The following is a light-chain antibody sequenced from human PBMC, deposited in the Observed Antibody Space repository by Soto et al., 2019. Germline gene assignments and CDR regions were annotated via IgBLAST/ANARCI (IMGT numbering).Light chain of an antibody. Sequence: DVQMTQSPSSLSASVGDRVTITCQASQDISNYLNWYQQKPGKAPEPLIYSASNLQSGVPSRFSGSGSGTDFTLTISSLQPEDFATYYCQQSFSTPTFGQGTRLEIK. CDR2: SAS. CDR1: QDISNY. J-gene: IGKJ5*01. V-gene: IGKV1-39*01. CDR3: QQSFSTPT.